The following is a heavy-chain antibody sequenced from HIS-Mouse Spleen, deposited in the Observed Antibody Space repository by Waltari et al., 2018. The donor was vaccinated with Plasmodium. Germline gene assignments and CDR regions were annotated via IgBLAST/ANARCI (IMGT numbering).Heavy chain of an antibody. V-gene: IGHV3-21*01. CDR3: AREDILTAYYNDYWYFDL. CDR2: ISSSSSYI. CDR1: GFTFSSYS. Sequence: EVQLVESGGGLVKPGGSLRLSCAASGFTFSSYSMPWVRQAPGKGLEWVSSISSSSSYIYDADSVKGRFTISRDNAKNSLYLQMNSLRAEDTAVYYCAREDILTAYYNDYWYFDLWGRGTLVTVSS. D-gene: IGHD3-9*01. J-gene: IGHJ2*01.